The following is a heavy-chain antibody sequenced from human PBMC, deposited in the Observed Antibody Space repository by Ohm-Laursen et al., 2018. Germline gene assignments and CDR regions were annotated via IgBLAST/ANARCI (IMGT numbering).Heavy chain of an antibody. Sequence: SLRLSCAASGFTFSTYGMHWVRQAPGKGLEWVEVISSDGSNKYYADSVKGRFTISRDNSKNTLYLQVNSLRTEDTAVYYCAASYSGSWGYFDYWGQGTLVTVSS. V-gene: IGHV3-30*03. CDR3: AASYSGSWGYFDY. D-gene: IGHD6-6*01. CDR1: GFTFSTYG. CDR2: ISSDGSNK. J-gene: IGHJ4*02.